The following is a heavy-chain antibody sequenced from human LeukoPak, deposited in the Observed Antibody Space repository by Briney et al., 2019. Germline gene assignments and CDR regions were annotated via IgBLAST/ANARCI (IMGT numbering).Heavy chain of an antibody. J-gene: IGHJ6*02. CDR1: GGSFSGYY. V-gene: IGHV4-34*01. D-gene: IGHD6-13*01. Sequence: PSETLSLTCAVYGGSFSGYYWSWVRQPPGKGLEWIGEINHSGSTNYNPSLKSRVTISVDTSKNQFSLKLSSVTAADTAVYYCARGYSSSWYRYYYYYYGMDVWGQGTTVTVSS. CDR2: INHSGST. CDR3: ARGYSSSWYRYYYYYYGMDV.